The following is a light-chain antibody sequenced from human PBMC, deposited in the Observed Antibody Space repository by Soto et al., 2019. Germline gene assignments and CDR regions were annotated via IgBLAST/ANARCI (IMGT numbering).Light chain of an antibody. CDR1: SSNIGAGYD. CDR2: GNS. CDR3: QSYDSSRSGVV. Sequence: QSVLTQPPSVSGAPGQRVTISCTGSSSNIGAGYDVHWYQQLPGTAPKHLIYGNSNRPSGVPDRFSGSKSGTSASLAITGLQAEDEADYYCQSYDSSRSGVVFGGGTKLTVL. J-gene: IGLJ2*01. V-gene: IGLV1-40*01.